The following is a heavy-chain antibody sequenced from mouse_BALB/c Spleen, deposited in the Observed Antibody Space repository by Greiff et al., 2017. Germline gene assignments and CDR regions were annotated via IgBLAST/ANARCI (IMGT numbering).Heavy chain of an antibody. Sequence: VKLMESGPDLVAPSQSLSITCTVSGFSLTSYGVHWVRQPPGKGLEWLVVIWSDGSTTYNSALKSRLSISKDNSKSQVFLKMNSLQTDDTAMYYCARQNSPYWYFDVWGAGTTVTVSS. J-gene: IGHJ1*01. CDR2: IWSDGST. CDR3: ARQNSPYWYFDV. V-gene: IGHV2-6-2*01. CDR1: GFSLTSYG.